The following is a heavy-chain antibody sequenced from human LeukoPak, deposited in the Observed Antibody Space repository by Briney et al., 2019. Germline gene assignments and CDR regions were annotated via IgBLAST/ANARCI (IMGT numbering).Heavy chain of an antibody. J-gene: IGHJ4*02. V-gene: IGHV1-46*01. CDR1: GYTFTSYY. CDR3: ARDGPRIAALGEDFDY. CDR2: INPSGGST. Sequence: ASVKVFCKASGYTFTSYYMHWVRQPPGQGLELMGIINPSGGSTSYAQKFQGRVTMTRDTSTSTVYMELSSLRSEDTAVYYCARDGPRIAALGEDFDYWGQGTLVTVSS. D-gene: IGHD6-6*01.